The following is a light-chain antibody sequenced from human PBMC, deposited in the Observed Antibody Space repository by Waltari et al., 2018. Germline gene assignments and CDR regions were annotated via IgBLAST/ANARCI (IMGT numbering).Light chain of an antibody. CDR2: LNSDGSH. CDR3: QTWGAGAVV. J-gene: IGLJ2*01. Sequence: QLVLTQSPSASASLGASVKLTCTLSSGHSSYAIAWHQQQPEKGPRYLMKLNSDGSHSKGDGIPDRFSGSSSGAGRYLTLSRLQSEDEADYYCQTWGAGAVVFGGGTKLTVL. V-gene: IGLV4-69*01. CDR1: SGHSSYA.